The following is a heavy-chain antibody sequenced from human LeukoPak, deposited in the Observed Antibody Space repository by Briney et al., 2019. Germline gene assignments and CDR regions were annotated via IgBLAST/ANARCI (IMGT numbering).Heavy chain of an antibody. CDR1: GFTFGDYA. CDR2: IKWNDEVL. V-gene: IGHV3-9*01. J-gene: IGHJ4*02. Sequence: PGGSLRLSCAASGFTFGDYAMHWVRQLPGKGLQWVSGIKWNDEVLGYADSVGGRFTISRDNAKDTLYLQMNSLGPEDTALYFCAKDTDWGGSHQLDHWGQGTQVTVSS. CDR3: AKDTDWGGSHQLDH. D-gene: IGHD1-26*01.